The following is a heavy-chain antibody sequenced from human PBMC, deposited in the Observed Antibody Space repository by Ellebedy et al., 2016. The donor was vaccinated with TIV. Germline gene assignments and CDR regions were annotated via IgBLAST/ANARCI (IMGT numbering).Heavy chain of an antibody. Sequence: PGGSLRLSCAASGFTFSSNWMHWVRQAPGKGLVWVARINSDGSRSTYADSVKGRFTISRDNAKNTLYVQMNSLRAEDTAVYYCARSGLGSYYYYFDYWGQGTLVSVSS. CDR1: GFTFSSNW. CDR2: INSDGSRS. CDR3: ARSGLGSYYYYFDY. D-gene: IGHD3-10*01. V-gene: IGHV3-74*01. J-gene: IGHJ4*02.